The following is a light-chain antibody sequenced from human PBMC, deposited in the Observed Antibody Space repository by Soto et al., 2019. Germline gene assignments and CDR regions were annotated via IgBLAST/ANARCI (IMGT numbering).Light chain of an antibody. CDR1: QDISSW. J-gene: IGKJ1*01. CDR3: QQTNSFPRT. CDR2: AAY. Sequence: DMQMIQSPSSVSSSVGDIVTSTCRASQDISSWLAWYQQKPGKAANLLIYAAYSLQSGVTSRFSGSGSGTDFTLTINSLQPEDIATYYCQQTNSFPRTFGQGTKVDIK. V-gene: IGKV1-12*01.